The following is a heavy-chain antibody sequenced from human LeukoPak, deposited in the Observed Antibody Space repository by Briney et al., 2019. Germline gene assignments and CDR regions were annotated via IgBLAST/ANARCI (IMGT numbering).Heavy chain of an antibody. CDR1: GYYFPLFW. J-gene: IGHJ4*02. D-gene: IGHD5-24*01. CDR3: VRLGNGYNSSLYYFDY. CDR2: IYPGDSAT. V-gene: IGHV5-51*01. Sequence: GESLKISCKASGYYFPLFWIGWVRQLPGKGPEWMGIIYPGDSATKYSPSFQGQVTISADQSISTAYLQWTSLEASDTAMYYCVRLGNGYNSSLYYFDYWGQGILVTVSS.